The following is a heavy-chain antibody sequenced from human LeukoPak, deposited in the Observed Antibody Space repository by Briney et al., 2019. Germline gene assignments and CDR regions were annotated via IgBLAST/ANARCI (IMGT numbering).Heavy chain of an antibody. Sequence: WASVTVSFTASGYTFIIYGISWMRQAPGQGLEWMGWTSAYNGNTNNAQKFQGRVTVTTDTSTSTAYMELRSLRSDDTAVYYCARDDRSGYYDDWGQGTLVTVSS. CDR1: GYTFIIYG. D-gene: IGHD3-22*01. CDR3: ARDDRSGYYDD. J-gene: IGHJ4*02. CDR2: TSAYNGNT. V-gene: IGHV1-18*01.